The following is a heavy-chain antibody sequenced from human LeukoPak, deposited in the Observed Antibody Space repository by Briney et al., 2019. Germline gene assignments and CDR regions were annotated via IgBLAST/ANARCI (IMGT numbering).Heavy chain of an antibody. CDR1: GGSISSYY. D-gene: IGHD3-10*01. CDR3: ARNRWNGFGEPRFDY. V-gene: IGHV4-59*01. J-gene: IGHJ4*02. CDR2: IYYSGST. Sequence: PSETLSLTCTVSGGSISSYYWSWIRQPPGKGLEWIGYIYYSGSTNYNPSLKSRVTISVDTSKNQFSLKLSSVTAADTAVYYCARNRWNGFGEPRFDYWGQGTLVTVSS.